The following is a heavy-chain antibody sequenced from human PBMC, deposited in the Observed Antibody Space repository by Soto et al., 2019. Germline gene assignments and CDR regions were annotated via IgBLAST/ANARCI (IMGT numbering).Heavy chain of an antibody. CDR3: ARVKTVVVPAAPKGGYFDY. Sequence: QVQLQQWGAGLLKPSETLSLTCAVYGGSFSGYYWSWIRQAPGKGLEGIGEINHSGSTNYNPSLKSRVTISVDTSMNQFFLKLSSVTAADTAVYYCARVKTVVVPAAPKGGYFDYWGQGTLVTVSS. CDR1: GGSFSGYY. D-gene: IGHD2-2*01. J-gene: IGHJ4*02. V-gene: IGHV4-34*01. CDR2: INHSGST.